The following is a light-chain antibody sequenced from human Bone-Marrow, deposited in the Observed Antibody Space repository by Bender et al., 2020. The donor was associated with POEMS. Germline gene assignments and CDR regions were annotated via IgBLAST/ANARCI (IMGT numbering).Light chain of an antibody. CDR3: GTWDNSLSAGRV. CDR2: ENN. CDR1: SSDIGPNY. Sequence: QSVLTQPPSVSAAPGQKVTISCSGSSSDIGPNYVSWYQQLPGTAPKLLIYENNKRPSGIPDRFSGSKSGTSATLGITGLQTGDEADYYCGTWDNSLSAGRVFGGGTKLTVL. V-gene: IGLV1-51*02. J-gene: IGLJ3*02.